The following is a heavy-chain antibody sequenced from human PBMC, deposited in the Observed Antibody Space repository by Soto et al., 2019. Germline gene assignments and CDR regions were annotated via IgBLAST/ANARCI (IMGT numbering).Heavy chain of an antibody. V-gene: IGHV1-69*06. CDR1: GGTFSNYV. Sequence: QVQLVQSGAEVKKPGSSVKVSCKASGGTFSNYVVNWVRQAPVQGLAWMGRIIPISGTANYAQTFQGRVTITADTYTSTSYMELSSLRSEDTAVYYCARDMTRTVVPYFDVLGQGTLVTVSA. CDR3: ARDMTRTVVPYFDV. CDR2: IIPISGTA. D-gene: IGHD2-15*01. J-gene: IGHJ4*02.